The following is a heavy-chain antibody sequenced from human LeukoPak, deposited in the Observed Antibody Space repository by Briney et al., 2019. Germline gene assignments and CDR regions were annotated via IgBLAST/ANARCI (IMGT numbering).Heavy chain of an antibody. V-gene: IGHV1-69*13. CDR1: GYTFTGYY. CDR2: IIPIFGTA. Sequence: SVKVSCKASGYTFTGYYMHWVRQAPGQGLEWMGGIIPIFGTANYAQKFQGRVTITADESTSTAYMELSSLRSEDTAVYYCARFLGLGYYYGMDVWGQGTTVTVSS. J-gene: IGHJ6*02. CDR3: ARFLGLGYYYGMDV. D-gene: IGHD2/OR15-2a*01.